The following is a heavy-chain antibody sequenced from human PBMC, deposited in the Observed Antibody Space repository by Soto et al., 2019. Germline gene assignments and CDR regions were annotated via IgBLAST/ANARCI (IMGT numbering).Heavy chain of an antibody. D-gene: IGHD3-10*01. V-gene: IGHV1-2*02. J-gene: IGHJ6*02. CDR2: LKPDNGGT. CDR3: ARDLCPLGSGSPCPTFGMDL. CDR1: GYTFTGHY. Sequence: ASVKVSCKASGYTFTGHYMHWVRQVSGRRLEFLGWLKPDNGGTYYAPKFQGRVTFTRDTSKTAAYMEMSGLQSDDTAVYFCARDLCPLGSGSPCPTFGMDLWGQGTTVTVSS.